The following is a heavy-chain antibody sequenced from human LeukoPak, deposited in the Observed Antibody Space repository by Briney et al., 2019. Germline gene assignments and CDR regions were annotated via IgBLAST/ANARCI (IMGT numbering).Heavy chain of an antibody. J-gene: IGHJ5*02. V-gene: IGHV4-4*07. CDR2: IYTSGST. CDR1: GGPISIYY. Sequence: KPSETLSLTCTVSGGPISIYYWSWIRQPAGKGLEWIGRIYTSGSTNYNPSLKSRVTMSVDTSKNQFSLKLSSVTAADTAVYYCARDILGYCSSTSCPTRWFDPWGQGTLVTVSS. CDR3: ARDILGYCSSTSCPTRWFDP. D-gene: IGHD2-2*01.